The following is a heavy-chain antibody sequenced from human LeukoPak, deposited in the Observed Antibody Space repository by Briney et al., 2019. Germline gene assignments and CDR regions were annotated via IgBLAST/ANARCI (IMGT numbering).Heavy chain of an antibody. CDR1: GFSLSTSGMR. Sequence: SGPALVKPTQTLTLTCTFSGFSLSTSGMRVSWIRQPPGKALECLARIDWYDDKFYSTSLKTRLTISKDTSKNQVVLTMTNMDPVDTDTYYCARETTYYYDSSGSTLRWFDPWGQGTLVTVSS. CDR3: ARETTYYYDSSGSTLRWFDP. CDR2: IDWYDDK. D-gene: IGHD3-22*01. J-gene: IGHJ5*02. V-gene: IGHV2-70*04.